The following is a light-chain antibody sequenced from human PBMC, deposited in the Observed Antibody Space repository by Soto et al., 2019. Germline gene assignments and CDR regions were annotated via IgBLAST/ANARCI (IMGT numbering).Light chain of an antibody. CDR3: QQRSNWPLT. V-gene: IGKV3-11*01. CDR2: DAS. CDR1: QSVSGY. Sequence: EIVLTQSPATLSLSPGERATLSCRASQSVSGYLAWYQQKPGQAPRLLIYDASNRATGFPDRFSGSGSGTDFNLTISRLEPEDFAVYYCQQRSNWPLTCGQGTRLEIK. J-gene: IGKJ5*01.